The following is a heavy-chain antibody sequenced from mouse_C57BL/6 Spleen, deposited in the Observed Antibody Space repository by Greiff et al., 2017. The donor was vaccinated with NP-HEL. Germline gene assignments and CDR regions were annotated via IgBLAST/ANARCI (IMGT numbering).Heavy chain of an antibody. D-gene: IGHD2-5*01. J-gene: IGHJ1*03. V-gene: IGHV1-15*01. CDR2: IYPETGGT. CDR1: GYTFTDYE. CDR3: TRSRYYSNYGGYFDV. Sequence: QVQLQQSGAELVRPGASVTLSCKASGYTFTDYEMHWVKQTPVHGLEWIGAIYPETGGTAYNQKFQGKAILTADKSSRTAYMELRSLTSEDSAVYDCTRSRYYSNYGGYFDVWGTGTTVTVSS.